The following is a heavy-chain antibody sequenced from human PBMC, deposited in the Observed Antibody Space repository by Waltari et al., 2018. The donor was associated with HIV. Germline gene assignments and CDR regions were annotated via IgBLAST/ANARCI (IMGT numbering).Heavy chain of an antibody. D-gene: IGHD2-21*01. CDR1: GFTFRDYV. CDR2: IRSQTYGGTK. J-gene: IGHJ4*02. V-gene: IGHV3-49*03. Sequence: EVQLVESGGGLVQPGRSLRLSCATSGFTFRDYVLSWFRQDPGKGLEWVGLIRSQTYGGTKENAASMKGRFTISRDDSKGIAYLQMNSLKIEDTAVYYCARGTSQFVPYYFDYWGQGTLVTVSS. CDR3: ARGTSQFVPYYFDY.